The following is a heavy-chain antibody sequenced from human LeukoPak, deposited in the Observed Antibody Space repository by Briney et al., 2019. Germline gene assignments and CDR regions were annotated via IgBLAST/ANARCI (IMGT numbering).Heavy chain of an antibody. V-gene: IGHV4-34*01. CDR3: ARRRNSYSSSWPFDY. Sequence: SETLSLTCAVYGGSFSGYYWSWTRQPPGKGLEWIGEINHSGSTNYNPSLKSRVTISVDTSKNQFSLKLSSVTAADTAVYYCARRRNSYSSSWPFDYWGQGTLVTVSS. CDR2: INHSGST. D-gene: IGHD6-13*01. CDR1: GGSFSGYY. J-gene: IGHJ4*02.